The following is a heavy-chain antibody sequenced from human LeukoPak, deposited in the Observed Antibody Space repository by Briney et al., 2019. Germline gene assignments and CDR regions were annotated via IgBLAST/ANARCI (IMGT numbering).Heavy chain of an antibody. Sequence: SETLSLTCTVSGGSISSYYWSWIRQPPGKGLEWIGYIYYSGSTNYNPYLKSRVTISVDTSKNQFSLKLSSVTAADTAVYYCARVGRGYDFEKSFDYWGQGTLVTVSS. V-gene: IGHV4-59*01. D-gene: IGHD3-3*01. CDR2: IYYSGST. CDR3: ARVGRGYDFEKSFDY. CDR1: GGSISSYY. J-gene: IGHJ4*02.